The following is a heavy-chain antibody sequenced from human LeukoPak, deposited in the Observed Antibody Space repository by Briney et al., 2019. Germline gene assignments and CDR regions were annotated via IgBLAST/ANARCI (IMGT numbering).Heavy chain of an antibody. J-gene: IGHJ3*02. CDR1: GGSINNYY. Sequence: SETLSLTCTVSGGSINNYYWSWIRQPAGKGQEWIGRIYTRGSTNYNPSLKSRVTMSVNTSKNQFSLKLSSVTAADTAVYYCARGRYCSADICSGGDAFDIWGQGTMVSVSS. CDR3: ARGRYCSADICSGGDAFDI. D-gene: IGHD2-15*01. CDR2: IYTRGST. V-gene: IGHV4-4*07.